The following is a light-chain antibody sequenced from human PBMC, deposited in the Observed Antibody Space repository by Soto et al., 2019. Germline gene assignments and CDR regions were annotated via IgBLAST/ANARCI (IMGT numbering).Light chain of an antibody. CDR3: HQRQSWPRT. CDR2: GAS. Sequence: EIVLTQSPGTLSLSPGEGATLSCRASQSVSSSYLAWYQQKPGQAPRLLIYGASGRATGIPDRFSGSGSGTDFTLTITDVQPEDFALYYCHQRQSWPRTFGQGT. CDR1: QSVSSSY. J-gene: IGKJ1*01. V-gene: IGKV3-20*01.